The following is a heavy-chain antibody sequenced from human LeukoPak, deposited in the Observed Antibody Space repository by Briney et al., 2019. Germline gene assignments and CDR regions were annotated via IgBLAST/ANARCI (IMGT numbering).Heavy chain of an antibody. J-gene: IGHJ4*02. CDR1: GFTFSSYW. Sequence: PGGSLRLSCAASGFTFSSYWMHWVRQVPGKGLVWVSRINTDESSTTYADSVKGRFTISRDNAKNTLYLQMNSLRAEDTAVYYCAGGTTGYNYGYLDYWGQGTLVTVSS. D-gene: IGHD5-24*01. CDR3: AGGTTGYNYGYLDY. V-gene: IGHV3-74*01. CDR2: INTDESST.